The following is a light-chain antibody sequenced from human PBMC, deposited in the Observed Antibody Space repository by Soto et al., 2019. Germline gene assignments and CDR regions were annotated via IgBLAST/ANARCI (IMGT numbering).Light chain of an antibody. V-gene: IGKV3-11*01. J-gene: IGKJ1*01. Sequence: EVVLTQSPGTLSLSPGERANLSCRTSQSVSRTLAWYKQKSGQAPRLLIYDASNKATGIPTRFSGSGSGTDFTLTISSLEPEDFAVYYCQQRYNWPQTFGQGTKVEIK. CDR2: DAS. CDR3: QQRYNWPQT. CDR1: QSVSRT.